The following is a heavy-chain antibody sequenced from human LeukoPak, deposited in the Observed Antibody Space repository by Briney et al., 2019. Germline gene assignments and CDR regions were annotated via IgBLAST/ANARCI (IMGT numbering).Heavy chain of an antibody. J-gene: IGHJ4*02. CDR2: IDSSGGYM. Sequence: GGSLRLSCEASAFTFNTYRMNWARQAPGKGLEWVSYIDSSGGYMFYADSVRGRFILSRDNAKGSLYLQKNRLRVEETGVYVFLRRDPRDYWGQGTLVTVSS. CDR1: AFTFNTYR. CDR3: LRRDPRDY. V-gene: IGHV3-21*06.